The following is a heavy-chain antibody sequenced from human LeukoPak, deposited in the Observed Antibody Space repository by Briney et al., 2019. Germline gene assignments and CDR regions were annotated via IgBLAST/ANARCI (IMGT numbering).Heavy chain of an antibody. CDR1: GFSFSSYW. V-gene: IGHV3-74*01. CDR2: IKPDGSVT. D-gene: IGHD1-26*01. Sequence: GGSLRLSCAASGFSFSSYWMHWVRQAPGQGLVWVSRIKPDGSVTVYADSVRGRFTISRDNAKNTLSLQMNSLRAEDTALYYCVRDGVGAPLLDCWGQGVLVTVSS. J-gene: IGHJ4*02. CDR3: VRDGVGAPLLDC.